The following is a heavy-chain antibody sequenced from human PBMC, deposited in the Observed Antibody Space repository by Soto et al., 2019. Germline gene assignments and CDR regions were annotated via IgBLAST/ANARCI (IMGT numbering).Heavy chain of an antibody. CDR2: TLYSGSP. CDR1: GGSVGTGVYY. V-gene: IGHV4-61*08. J-gene: IGHJ3*02. D-gene: IGHD3-9*01. Sequence: KTSETLSLTCRVSGGSVGTGVYYWSWIRHPPGKGLEWIGYTLYSGSPNYNPSLQSLQSRVTISVDTSRNQFSLRLTSVTAADTAIYYCARHDYYHRTFDIWGQGTLVTVSS. CDR3: ARHDYYHRTFDI.